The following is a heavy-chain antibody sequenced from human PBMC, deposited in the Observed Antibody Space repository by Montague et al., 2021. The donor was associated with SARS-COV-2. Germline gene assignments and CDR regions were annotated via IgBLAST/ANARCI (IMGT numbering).Heavy chain of an antibody. Sequence: SLRLSRAASGFSFRSHVMHWVRQAPGKGPEWVSAVFPRGDSTFYADSVKGRFTISRDNSKNALYLQMNSLRAEDTAIYYCARAGTNSETYYWGQGTLVTVSS. D-gene: IGHD1-26*01. CDR3: ARAGTNSETYY. V-gene: IGHV3-23*01. CDR2: VFPRGDST. J-gene: IGHJ4*02. CDR1: GFSFRSHV.